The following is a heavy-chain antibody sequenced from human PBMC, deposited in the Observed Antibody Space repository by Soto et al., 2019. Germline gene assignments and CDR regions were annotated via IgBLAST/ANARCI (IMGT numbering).Heavy chain of an antibody. CDR1: GYTFTSYA. CDR2: INAGSGNT. V-gene: IGHV1-3*01. Sequence: ASVKVSCKASGYTFTSYAMHWVRQAPGQRLEWMGWINAGSGNTKYSQEFQGRVTITRDTSASTAYMELSSLRSEDTAVYYCARELSSSWYLYYFDYWGQGTLVTVSS. J-gene: IGHJ4*02. CDR3: ARELSSSWYLYYFDY. D-gene: IGHD6-13*01.